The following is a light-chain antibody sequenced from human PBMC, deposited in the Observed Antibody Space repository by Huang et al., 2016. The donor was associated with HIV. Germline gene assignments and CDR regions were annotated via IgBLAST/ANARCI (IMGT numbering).Light chain of an antibody. CDR3: QQSYNFPYT. V-gene: IGKV1-39*01. Sequence: DIQMTQSPSSLSASVGDRVIITCRASQSIRTYLNWYQLKPGKAPNLLIYAASSLQGGVPSRFSGSGSGADFTLTISSLQREDFATYYCQQSYNFPYTFGQGTKLEIK. J-gene: IGKJ2*01. CDR1: QSIRTY. CDR2: AAS.